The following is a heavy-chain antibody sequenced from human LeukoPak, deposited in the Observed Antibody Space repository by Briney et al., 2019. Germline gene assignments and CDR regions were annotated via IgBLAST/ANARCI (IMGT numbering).Heavy chain of an antibody. J-gene: IGHJ4*02. V-gene: IGHV3-30*03. CDR1: EFTFSSYS. CDR2: ISYDGSNK. Sequence: GGSLRLSCAASEFTFSSYSMNWVRQAPGKGLEWVAVISYDGSNKYYADSVKGRFTISRDNSKNTLYLQMNSLRAEDTAVYYCARDSRGIVGATIYYWGQGTLVTVSS. D-gene: IGHD1-26*01. CDR3: ARDSRGIVGATIYY.